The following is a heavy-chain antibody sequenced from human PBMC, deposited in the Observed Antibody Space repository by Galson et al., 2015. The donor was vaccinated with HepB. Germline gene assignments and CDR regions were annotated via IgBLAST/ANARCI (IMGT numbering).Heavy chain of an antibody. CDR3: AKFTVPRSEYGSDY. J-gene: IGHJ4*02. V-gene: IGHV3-30*18. CDR1: GFTFSTYG. Sequence: SLRLSCAASGFTFSTYGMHWVRQAPAKGLEWVALISYDGSNQYYADSVKGRFTISRDNSKNTLYLQMNSLRAEDAAVYYCAKFTVPRSEYGSDYWGQGTLVTVSS. D-gene: IGHD4-17*01. CDR2: ISYDGSNQ.